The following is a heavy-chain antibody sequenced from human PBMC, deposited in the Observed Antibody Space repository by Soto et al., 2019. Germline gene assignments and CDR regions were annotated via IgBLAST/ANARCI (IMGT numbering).Heavy chain of an antibody. V-gene: IGHV3-23*01. D-gene: IGHD3-9*01. CDR3: AKDPDYDILTGYYVPTDY. Sequence: EVQLLESGGGLVQPGGSLRLSCAASGFTFSSYAMSWVRQAPGKGLEWVSAISGGGGSTYYADSVKGRFTISRDNSKNTLYLQMNSLRAEDTAVYYCAKDPDYDILTGYYVPTDYWGQGTLVTVSS. J-gene: IGHJ4*02. CDR1: GFTFSSYA. CDR2: ISGGGGST.